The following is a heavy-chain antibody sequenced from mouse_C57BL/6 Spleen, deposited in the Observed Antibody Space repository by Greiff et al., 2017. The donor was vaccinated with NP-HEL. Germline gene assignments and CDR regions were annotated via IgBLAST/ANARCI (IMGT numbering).Heavy chain of an antibody. CDR1: GYTFTSYW. D-gene: IGHD1-1*01. CDR2: IHPSDSDT. CDR3: AIGDYYGSSYGIWFAY. J-gene: IGHJ3*01. V-gene: IGHV1-74*01. Sequence: QVHVKQPGAELVKPGASVKVSCKASGYTFTSYWMHWVKQRPGQGLEWIGRIHPSDSDTNYNQKFKGKATLTVDKSSSTAYMQLSSLTSEDSAVYYCAIGDYYGSSYGIWFAYWGQGTLVTVSA.